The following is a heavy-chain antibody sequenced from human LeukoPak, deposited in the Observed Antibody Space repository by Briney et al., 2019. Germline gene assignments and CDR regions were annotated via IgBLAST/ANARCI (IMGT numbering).Heavy chain of an antibody. CDR1: GFTFSSYG. J-gene: IGHJ4*02. Sequence: GGSLRLSCAASGFTFSSYGMSWVRQAPGKGMEWVAGISGSGVTTYYADSVKGRFTISRDNSKNTLYLQVNSLRAEDTAVYHCAKDRVGAMFYFDYWGQGTLVTVSS. CDR2: ISGSGVTT. V-gene: IGHV3-23*01. CDR3: AKDRVGAMFYFDY. D-gene: IGHD1-26*01.